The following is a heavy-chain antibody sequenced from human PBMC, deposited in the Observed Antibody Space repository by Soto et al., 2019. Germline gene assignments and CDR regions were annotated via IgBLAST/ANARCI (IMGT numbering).Heavy chain of an antibody. D-gene: IGHD3-10*01. CDR3: ARQRGSNYGSGSYYYYYYMDV. CDR1: GFTFSSYD. Sequence: GGSLRLSCAASGFTFSSYDMHWVRQATGKGPEWVSAIGTAGDTYYPGSVKGRFTISIENAKNSLYLQMNSLRAGDTAVYYCARQRGSNYGSGSYYYYYYMDVWGKGTTVTVSS. CDR2: IGTAGDT. J-gene: IGHJ6*03. V-gene: IGHV3-13*01.